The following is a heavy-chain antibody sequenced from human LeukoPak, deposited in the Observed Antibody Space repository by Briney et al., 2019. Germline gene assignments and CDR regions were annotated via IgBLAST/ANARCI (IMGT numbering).Heavy chain of an antibody. CDR1: GLTFSASA. CDR3: TRTHTLTDVEHDY. CDR2: VRSKASNYAT. Sequence: PGGSLRLSCAASGLTFSASAINWVRQASGKGLEWVGRVRSKASNYATEYAASVKGRFTISRDDSKNTAYLQMNSLKTEDTAVYYCTRTHTLTDVEHDYWGQGTLVTVS. J-gene: IGHJ4*02. V-gene: IGHV3-73*01. D-gene: IGHD1/OR15-1a*01.